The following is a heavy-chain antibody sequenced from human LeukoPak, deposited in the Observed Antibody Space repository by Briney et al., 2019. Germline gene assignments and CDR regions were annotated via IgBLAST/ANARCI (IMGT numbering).Heavy chain of an antibody. V-gene: IGHV1-69*13. D-gene: IGHD1-14*01. CDR1: GGTFSSYA. J-gene: IGHJ5*02. CDR3: ASNLGAPQGWFDP. Sequence: SVKVSCKASGGTFSSYAISWVRQAPGQGLEWMGGIIPIFGTANYAQKFQGRVTITADESTSTAYMELSSLRSEDTAVYYCASNLGAPQGWFDPWGQGTLVTVSS. CDR2: IIPIFGTA.